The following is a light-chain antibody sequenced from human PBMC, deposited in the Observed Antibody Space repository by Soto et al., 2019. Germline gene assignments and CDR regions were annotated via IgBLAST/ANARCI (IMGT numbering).Light chain of an antibody. Sequence: EIVMTQSPASLSLSPGERVTLSCRASLSVSSELAWYQHKSCHPPRLLIFGASTRATGIPARFSGSGYGTEFTLTINGLQSEDFAVYYCQHYARWPPLTFGGGNKGEIK. J-gene: IGKJ4*01. CDR2: GAS. CDR1: LSVSSE. CDR3: QHYARWPPLT. V-gene: IGKV3-15*01.